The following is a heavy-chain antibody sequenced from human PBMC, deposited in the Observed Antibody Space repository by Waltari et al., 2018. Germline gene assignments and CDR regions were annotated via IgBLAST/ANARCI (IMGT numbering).Heavy chain of an antibody. Sequence: QVQLQQWGAGLLKPSETLSLTCAVYGGSFSGYYWSWIRPPPGKGLEWIGEINHSGSTNYNPSLKSRVTISVDTSKNQFSLKLSSVTAADTAVYYCARVVGGGSGCYFDYWGQGTLVTVSS. J-gene: IGHJ4*02. V-gene: IGHV4-34*01. D-gene: IGHD6-19*01. CDR2: INHSGST. CDR1: GGSFSGYY. CDR3: ARVVGGGSGCYFDY.